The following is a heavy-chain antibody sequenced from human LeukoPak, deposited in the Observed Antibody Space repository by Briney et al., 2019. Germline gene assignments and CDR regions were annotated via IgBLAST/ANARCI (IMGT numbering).Heavy chain of an antibody. J-gene: IGHJ4*02. V-gene: IGHV3-33*01. D-gene: IGHD3-3*01. CDR3: ARDRSYDFWSGYSTPDY. Sequence: GGSLRLSCAASGFTFSSYGMHWVRQAPGKGLEWVAVIWYDGSNKYYADSVKGRYTISRDNSKNTLDLQMNSLRAEDTAVYYCARDRSYDFWSGYSTPDYWGQGTLVTVSS. CDR1: GFTFSSYG. CDR2: IWYDGSNK.